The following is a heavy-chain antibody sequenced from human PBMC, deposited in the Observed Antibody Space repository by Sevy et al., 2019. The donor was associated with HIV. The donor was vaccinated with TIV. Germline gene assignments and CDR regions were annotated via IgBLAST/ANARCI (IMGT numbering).Heavy chain of an antibody. V-gene: IGHV3-43*01. Sequence: GGSLRLSCAASGFTFDEYSMHWVRQAPGKGLEWVSVITYNGGSTYSADSVKGRFTISRDNRKNSLYLQMNSLRTEDTALYYCAKEGRAGATYYFDYWGQGILVTVSS. CDR3: AKEGRAGATYYFDY. D-gene: IGHD2-15*01. CDR1: GFTFDEYS. J-gene: IGHJ4*02. CDR2: ITYNGGST.